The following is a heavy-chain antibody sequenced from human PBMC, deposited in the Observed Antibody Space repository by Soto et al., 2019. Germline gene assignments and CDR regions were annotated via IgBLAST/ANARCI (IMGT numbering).Heavy chain of an antibody. CDR2: IIPIFGTA. D-gene: IGHD3-22*01. J-gene: IGHJ4*02. CDR3: ARVHRNYYDSSGYHISYYFDY. CDR1: GGTFSSYA. Sequence: SVKVSCKASGGTFSSYAISWLRQSPGQGLEWMGGIIPIFGTANYAQKFQGRVTINADESTSTAYMELSSLRSEDTAVYYCARVHRNYYDSSGYHISYYFDYWGQGTLVTVSS. V-gene: IGHV1-69*13.